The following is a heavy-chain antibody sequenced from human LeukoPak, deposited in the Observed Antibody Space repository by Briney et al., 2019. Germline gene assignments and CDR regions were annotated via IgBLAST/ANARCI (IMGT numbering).Heavy chain of an antibody. CDR3: ARIGPYSSSPGY. CDR1: GYTFISYY. V-gene: IGHV1-46*01. D-gene: IGHD6-6*01. CDR2: INPSGGGT. J-gene: IGHJ4*02. Sequence: ASVKVSCKASGYTFISYYIHWVRQAPGQGLEWMGIINPSGGGTSYAQKFQGRVTMTRDTSTSTVFMELSSLRSDDTAVYYCARIGPYSSSPGYWGQGTLVPSPQ.